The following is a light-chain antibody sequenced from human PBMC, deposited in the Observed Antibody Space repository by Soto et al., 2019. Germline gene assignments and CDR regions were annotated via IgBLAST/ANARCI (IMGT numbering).Light chain of an antibody. Sequence: DIQLTQSPSTLSASVGDRVTITCRASHSVNSWLAWFQQKPGKAPKLLIYKASSLESGVPSRFSGSGSGTEFTLTISSLQPDDFATYYCQQYHTFWTFGQGTKVDIK. V-gene: IGKV1-5*03. CDR2: KAS. CDR3: QQYHTFWT. J-gene: IGKJ1*01. CDR1: HSVNSW.